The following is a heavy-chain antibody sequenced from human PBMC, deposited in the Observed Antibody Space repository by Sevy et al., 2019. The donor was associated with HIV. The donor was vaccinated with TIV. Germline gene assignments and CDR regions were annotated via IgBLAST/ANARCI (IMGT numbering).Heavy chain of an antibody. Sequence: ASVKVSCKASGYTFTNYDISWVRQAPGQGLEWMGWISAYNGNTNYAQKLQGRVTMTTDTSTSTAYMELGSLRSDDTAVYYCAREARGSIVVVPAASPPNWFDPWGQGTLVTVSS. CDR3: AREARGSIVVVPAASPPNWFDP. V-gene: IGHV1-18*01. CDR1: GYTFTNYD. D-gene: IGHD2-2*01. CDR2: ISAYNGNT. J-gene: IGHJ5*02.